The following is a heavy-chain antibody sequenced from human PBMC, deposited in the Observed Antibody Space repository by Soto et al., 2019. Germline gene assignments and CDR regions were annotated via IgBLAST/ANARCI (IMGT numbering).Heavy chain of an antibody. CDR3: AKSLLRGGRYDAFDI. CDR2: ISGSGGST. J-gene: IGHJ3*02. D-gene: IGHD1-26*01. CDR1: GFTFSSYA. V-gene: IGHV3-23*01. Sequence: GGSLRLSCAASGFTFSSYAMSWVRQAPGKGLEWVSAISGSGGSTYYADSVKGRFTISRDNSKNTLYLQMNSLRAEDTSVYYCAKSLLRGGRYDAFDIWGQGTMVTVSS.